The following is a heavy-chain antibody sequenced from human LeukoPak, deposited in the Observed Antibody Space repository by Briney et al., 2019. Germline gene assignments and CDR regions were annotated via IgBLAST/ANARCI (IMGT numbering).Heavy chain of an antibody. CDR3: AKGAPSSSSIFDF. CDR1: GFTFGTKA. J-gene: IGHJ4*02. D-gene: IGHD6-6*01. Sequence: GGSLRLSCVASGFTFGTKARAWVGQAQGKGLEWVSALSGSGGDTFYADAVKGRFTISRDNSKNTLYLQLSSLRPDDTAVYYCAKGAPSSSSIFDFWGPGTLVTVSS. CDR2: LSGSGGDT. V-gene: IGHV3-23*01.